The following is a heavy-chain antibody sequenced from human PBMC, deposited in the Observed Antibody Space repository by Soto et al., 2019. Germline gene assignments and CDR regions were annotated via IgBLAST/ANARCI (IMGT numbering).Heavy chain of an antibody. D-gene: IGHD3-3*01. Sequence: EASVKVSCKVSGYTLTELSMHWVRQAPGKGLEWMGGFDPEDGETIYAQKFQGRVTMTEDTSTDTAYMELSSLRSEDTAVYYCATVKIFGVVIEYYFDYWGQGTLVTVSS. CDR3: ATVKIFGVVIEYYFDY. V-gene: IGHV1-24*01. CDR1: GYTLTELS. CDR2: FDPEDGET. J-gene: IGHJ4*02.